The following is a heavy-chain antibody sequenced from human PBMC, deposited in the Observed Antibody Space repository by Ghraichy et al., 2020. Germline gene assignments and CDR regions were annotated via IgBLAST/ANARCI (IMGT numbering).Heavy chain of an antibody. CDR2: ISGSGGST. D-gene: IGHD2-15*01. Sequence: LSLTCAASGFTFSSYAMSWVRQAPGKGLEWVSAISGSGGSTYYADSVKGRFTISRDNSKNTLYLQMNSLRAEDTAVYYCAKIRISQFYWGQGTLVTVSS. CDR1: GFTFSSYA. CDR3: AKIRISQFY. J-gene: IGHJ4*02. V-gene: IGHV3-23*01.